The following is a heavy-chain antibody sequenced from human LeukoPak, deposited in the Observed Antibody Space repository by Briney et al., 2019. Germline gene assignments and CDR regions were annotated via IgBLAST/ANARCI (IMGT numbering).Heavy chain of an antibody. Sequence: PGRSLRLSCAASGFTFDDYAMHWVRQAPGKGLEWVSGISWNSGSIGYADSVKGRFTISRDSSKNTLYLQMNSLRVDDTAVYYCAKDGTRGIRFGKIPHYFDYWGQGTRVTVSS. CDR1: GFTFDDYA. V-gene: IGHV3-9*01. J-gene: IGHJ4*02. CDR3: AKDGTRGIRFGKIPHYFDY. CDR2: ISWNSGSI. D-gene: IGHD3-10*01.